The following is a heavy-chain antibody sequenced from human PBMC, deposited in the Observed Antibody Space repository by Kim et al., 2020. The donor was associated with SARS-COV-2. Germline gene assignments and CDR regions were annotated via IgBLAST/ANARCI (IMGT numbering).Heavy chain of an antibody. D-gene: IGHD2-2*01. CDR3: TTVSMR. V-gene: IGHV3-15*01. J-gene: IGHJ4*02. CDR2: IKSKSDGGTS. Sequence: GGSLRLSCAVSGIPFSDAWFNWVRQAPGKGLEWLGRIKSKSDGGTSDLAAPVKGGFAISRDDSKSTLFLLMNSLRTDDSAVYYCTTVSMRWGQGTRVTVS. CDR1: GIPFSDAW.